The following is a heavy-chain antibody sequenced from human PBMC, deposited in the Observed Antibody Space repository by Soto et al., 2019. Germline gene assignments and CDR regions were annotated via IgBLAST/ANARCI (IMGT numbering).Heavy chain of an antibody. V-gene: IGHV3-23*01. D-gene: IGHD1-26*01. J-gene: IGHJ4*02. Sequence: EVHILQSGGGLEQPGGSLRLSCAASGFTFSNYAMSWIRQAPGKGLEWVSTIRETGNTYYADSVRGRFATSGDNSENTLYLQMSSLRAEDTAVYYCAKQQMGVIRALDYWGQGTLVTVSS. CDR2: IRETGNT. CDR3: AKQQMGVIRALDY. CDR1: GFTFSNYA.